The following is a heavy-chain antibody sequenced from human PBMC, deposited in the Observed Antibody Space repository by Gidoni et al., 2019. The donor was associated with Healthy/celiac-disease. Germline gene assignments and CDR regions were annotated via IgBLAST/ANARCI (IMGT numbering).Heavy chain of an antibody. CDR2: INHSGRT. V-gene: IGHV4-34*01. Sequence: QVQLQQWGAGLLKPSETLSLTCAVYGGSFSGYYWSWIRQPPGKGLEWIGEINHSGRTNYNPSLKSRVTRSVDTSKNQFSLKLSSVTAADTAVYYCARGGITIFGVANSAVNWFDPWGQGTLVTVSS. D-gene: IGHD3-3*01. CDR3: ARGGITIFGVANSAVNWFDP. CDR1: GGSFSGYY. J-gene: IGHJ5*02.